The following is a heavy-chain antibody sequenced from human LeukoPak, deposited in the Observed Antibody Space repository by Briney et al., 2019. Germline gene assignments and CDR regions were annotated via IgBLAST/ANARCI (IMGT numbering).Heavy chain of an antibody. CDR3: ARDQRGKYSSSPY. CDR1: GFTFSSYA. CDR2: ISGSGGSR. Sequence: GGSLRLSCAASGFTFSSYAMSWVRQAPGKGLEWVSAISGSGGSRYYADSVKGRFNISRDNAKNSLYLQMNSLRAEDTAVYYCARDQRGKYSSSPYWGQGTLVTVSS. J-gene: IGHJ4*02. V-gene: IGHV3-23*01. D-gene: IGHD6-13*01.